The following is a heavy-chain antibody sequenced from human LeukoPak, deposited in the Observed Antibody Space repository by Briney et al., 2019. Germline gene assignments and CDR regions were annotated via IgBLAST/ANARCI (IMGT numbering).Heavy chain of an antibody. J-gene: IGHJ4*02. Sequence: PGGSLRLSCAASGFTFSSYSMNWVRQAPGKGLEWASSISSSSYIYSADSVTGRFTISRDNVKNSLYLQMNSLRAEDTAVYYCAREGGYVDRSLDYWGQGTLVTVSS. CDR2: ISSSSYI. V-gene: IGHV3-21*01. D-gene: IGHD6-25*01. CDR1: GFTFSSYS. CDR3: AREGGYVDRSLDY.